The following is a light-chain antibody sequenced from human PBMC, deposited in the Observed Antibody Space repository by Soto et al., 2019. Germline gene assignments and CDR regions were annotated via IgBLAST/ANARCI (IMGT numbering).Light chain of an antibody. J-gene: IGKJ1*01. V-gene: IGKV1-39*01. CDR1: QGISTY. CDR3: HQSNNITWT. CDR2: AAS. Sequence: DIQMTQSPSSLSASVGDRVTITCRASQGISTYLNWYQQKPGKAPKVLIYAASSLQSGVPSRFSGSGSGTDFSLTISRLQTEDCATYSSHQSNNITWTSGEATKVDMK.